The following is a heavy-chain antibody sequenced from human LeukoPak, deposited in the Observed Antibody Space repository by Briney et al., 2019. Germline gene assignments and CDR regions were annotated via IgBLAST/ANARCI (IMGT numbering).Heavy chain of an antibody. J-gene: IGHJ6*03. CDR3: ARVATPRINDFWSGASYYYYMDV. D-gene: IGHD3-3*01. CDR1: GGSISSYY. Sequence: PSETLSPTCTVSGGSISSYYWSWIRQPPGRGLEWIGYIYYSGSTNYNPSLKSRVTISVDTSKNQFSLKLSSVTAADTAAYYCARVATPRINDFWSGASYYYYMDVWGKGTTVTVSS. V-gene: IGHV4-59*01. CDR2: IYYSGST.